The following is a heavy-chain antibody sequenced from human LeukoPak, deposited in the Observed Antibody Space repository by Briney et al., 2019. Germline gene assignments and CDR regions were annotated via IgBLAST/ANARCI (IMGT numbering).Heavy chain of an antibody. J-gene: IGHJ4*02. V-gene: IGHV4-39*01. CDR1: GGSISSNSYS. Sequence: PSETLSLTCTVSGGSISSNSYSWGRIRQPPGKGLEWIGSISYSGNTYYNPSLKSRVTISVDTPRNQFSLRLSPVTAADTALYYCASRRYSGSYWPFDYWGQGTLVTVSS. CDR3: ASRRYSGSYWPFDY. CDR2: ISYSGNT. D-gene: IGHD1-26*01.